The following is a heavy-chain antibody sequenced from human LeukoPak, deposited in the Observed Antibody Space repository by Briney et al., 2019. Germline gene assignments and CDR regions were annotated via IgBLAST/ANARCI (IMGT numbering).Heavy chain of an antibody. D-gene: IGHD2-15*01. CDR1: GGSISPYY. J-gene: IGHJ5*02. CDR2: IYYSGST. CDR3: ARRVVEWFDP. V-gene: IGHV4-59*12. Sequence: SETLSLTCTVSGGSISPYYWSWIRQPPGKGLEWIGYIYYSGSTNYNPSLKSRVTISVDTSKNQFSLKLSSVTAADTAVYYCARRVVEWFDPWGQGTLVTVSS.